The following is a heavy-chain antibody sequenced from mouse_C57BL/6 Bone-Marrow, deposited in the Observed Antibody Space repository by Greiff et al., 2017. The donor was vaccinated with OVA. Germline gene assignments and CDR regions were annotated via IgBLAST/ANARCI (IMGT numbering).Heavy chain of an antibody. D-gene: IGHD5-1*01. V-gene: IGHV1-53*01. CDR2: INPSNGGT. J-gene: IGHJ4*01. CDR1: GYTFTSYW. Sequence: QVQLQQPGTELVKPGASVKLSCKASGYTFTSYWMHWVKQRPGQGLEWIGNINPSNGGTHYNEKFKSKATLTVDKSSSTAYMQLSSLTSEDSAVYDGARSRTYRYYYAMDYWGQGTSVTVSS. CDR3: ARSRTYRYYYAMDY.